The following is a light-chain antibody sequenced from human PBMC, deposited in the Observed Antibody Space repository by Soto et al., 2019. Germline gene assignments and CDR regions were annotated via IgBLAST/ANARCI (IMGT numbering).Light chain of an antibody. Sequence: DIQLTQSPSFLSASVGDRVTITCRASQDTRRYLAWYQQKPGKAPKLLIYAASTLQSGVPSRFSGRGSGTEFTLTIGSLQPEDFATYYCQRPGVFGPGTKVDIK. CDR2: AAS. CDR3: QRPGV. J-gene: IGKJ3*01. V-gene: IGKV1-9*01. CDR1: QDTRRY.